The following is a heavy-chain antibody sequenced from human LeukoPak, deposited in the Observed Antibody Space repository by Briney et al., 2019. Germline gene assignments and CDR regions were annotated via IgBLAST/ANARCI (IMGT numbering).Heavy chain of an antibody. J-gene: IGHJ4*02. D-gene: IGHD1-26*01. CDR1: GFTFSSYW. CDR2: IKEDGSEK. Sequence: GGSLRLSCAASGFTFSSYWMSWVRQAPGKGLEWVASIKEDGSEKYYVDSVKGRFTISRDNAKNSLYLQMDSLRARDTAVYYCATISSYYVYFDYWGQGTLVTVSS. CDR3: ATISSYYVYFDY. V-gene: IGHV3-7*01.